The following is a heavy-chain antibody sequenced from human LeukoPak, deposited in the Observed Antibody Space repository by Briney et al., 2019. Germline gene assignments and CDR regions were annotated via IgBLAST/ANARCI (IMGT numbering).Heavy chain of an antibody. V-gene: IGHV3-30*18. CDR2: ISNDGSNK. CDR1: GFTFSSYD. J-gene: IGHJ4*02. CDR3: AKAGYYYDSSGYSLKALDY. D-gene: IGHD3-22*01. Sequence: PGRSLRLSCAASGFTFSSYDMHWVRQAPGKGLEWVAVISNDGSNKYYADSVKGRFTVSRDISKNTLFLQMNSLRAEDTAVYSCAKAGYYYDSSGYSLKALDYWGQGTLVTVS.